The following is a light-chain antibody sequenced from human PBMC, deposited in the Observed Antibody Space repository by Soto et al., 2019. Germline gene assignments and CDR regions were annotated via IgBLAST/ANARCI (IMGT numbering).Light chain of an antibody. J-gene: IGKJ5*01. CDR3: QHYDHLPIT. V-gene: IGKV1-33*01. CDR1: HDITNY. Sequence: DIQMTKSPSSLSASVVDRFTITCQASHDITNYLNWYQQKQGRXYRLXLYDASSLETGVPSRFSGSGYGTAGTITISSLQPEDGETYYCQHYDHLPITFGQGTRLEI. CDR2: DAS.